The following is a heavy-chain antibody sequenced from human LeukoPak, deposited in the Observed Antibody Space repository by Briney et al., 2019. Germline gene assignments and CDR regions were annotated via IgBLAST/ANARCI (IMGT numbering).Heavy chain of an antibody. J-gene: IGHJ4*02. V-gene: IGHV6-1*01. D-gene: IGHD6-13*01. Sequence: SQTLSLTCAISGDSVSSNNAAWNWIRQSPSRGLEWLGRTYYRSKWYTEYGVSVRSRITINSDTSKNQFSLKLSSVTAADTAVYYCARESWVSSWFLDYWGQGTLVTVSS. CDR2: TYYRSKWYT. CDR3: ARESWVSSWFLDY. CDR1: GDSVSSNNAA.